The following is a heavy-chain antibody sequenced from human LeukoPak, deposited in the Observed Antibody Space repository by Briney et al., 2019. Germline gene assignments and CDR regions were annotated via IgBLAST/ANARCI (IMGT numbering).Heavy chain of an antibody. J-gene: IGHJ5*02. D-gene: IGHD3-22*01. V-gene: IGHV1-46*01. CDR1: GYTFTGYY. CDR3: ARFGSSGYWPANWVDP. CDR2: INPSGGST. Sequence: ASVKVSCKASGYTFTGYYMHWGRQAPGQGLEWMGIINPSGGSTSYAQKFQGRVTMTRDTSTSTVYMELSSLRSEDTAVYYCARFGSSGYWPANWVDPWGQGTLVTVSS.